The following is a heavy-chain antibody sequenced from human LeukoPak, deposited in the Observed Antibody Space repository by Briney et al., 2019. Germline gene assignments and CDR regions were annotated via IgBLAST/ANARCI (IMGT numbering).Heavy chain of an antibody. CDR3: ARAGAAVAGRLFDY. D-gene: IGHD6-19*01. CDR2: INHSGST. CDR1: GGSFSGYY. J-gene: IGHJ4*02. Sequence: SETLSLTCAVYGGSFSGYYWSWIRQPPGKGLEWIGEINHSGSTNYNPSLKSRVTIPVDKSKNQSSLKLSSVTAADTAVYYCARAGAAVAGRLFDYWGQGTLVTVSS. V-gene: IGHV4-34*01.